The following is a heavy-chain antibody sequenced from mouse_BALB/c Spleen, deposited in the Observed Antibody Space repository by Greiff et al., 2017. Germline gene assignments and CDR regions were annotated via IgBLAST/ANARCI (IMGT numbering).Heavy chain of an antibody. Sequence: QVQLKESGAELMKPGASVKISCKATGYPFSSYWIEWVKQRPGHGLEWIGEILPGSGSTNYNEKFKGKATFTADTSSNTAYMQLSSLTSEDSAVYYCARGTDGYYTSWFAYWGQGTLVTVSA. CDR3: ARGTDGYYTSWFAY. J-gene: IGHJ3*01. CDR2: ILPGSGST. V-gene: IGHV1-9*01. D-gene: IGHD2-3*01. CDR1: GYPFSSYW.